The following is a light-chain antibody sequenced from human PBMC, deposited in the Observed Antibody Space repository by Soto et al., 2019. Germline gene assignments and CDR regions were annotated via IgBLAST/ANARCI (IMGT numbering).Light chain of an antibody. CDR1: QNIGNK. V-gene: IGKV3-15*01. Sequence: IVMTQSPGTLSVSPGERATLSCRASQNIGNKVGWYQQKPGQAPRLLIYGASTRATGIPVRFIGSGSGTDFTLTISRLEPDDSAVYYCHHYDSSPPYTFGQGTKVDIK. CDR2: GAS. J-gene: IGKJ2*01. CDR3: HHYDSSPPYT.